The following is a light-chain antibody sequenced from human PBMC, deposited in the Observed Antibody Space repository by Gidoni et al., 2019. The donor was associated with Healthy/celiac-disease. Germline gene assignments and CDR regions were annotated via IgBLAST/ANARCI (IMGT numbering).Light chain of an antibody. J-gene: IGKJ3*01. CDR1: QSISSY. CDR2: AAS. Sequence: IQMTQSPSSLSASVGDRVTITCRASQSISSYLNWYQQKPGKAPKLLIYAASSLQSGVPSRFSGSGSGTDFTLTISSLQPEDFATYYCQQSYNTPVTFGPGTKVDIK. V-gene: IGKV1-39*01. CDR3: QQSYNTPVT.